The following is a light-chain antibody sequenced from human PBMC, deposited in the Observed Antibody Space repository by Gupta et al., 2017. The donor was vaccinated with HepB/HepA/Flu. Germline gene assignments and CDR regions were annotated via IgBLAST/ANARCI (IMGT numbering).Light chain of an antibody. Sequence: SALTQHASVSGSPGQSITISCSGTSSDVAEYNYVSWYRPSPAKAPKLKIYDVSNRPSGVSVRFSSSKTGNTAPLTISGLRAEDESYYHCSSRTTCATGVFGGGTKLTVL. CDR3: SSRTTCATGV. V-gene: IGLV2-14*01. CDR2: DVS. CDR1: SSDVAEYNY. J-gene: IGLJ2*01.